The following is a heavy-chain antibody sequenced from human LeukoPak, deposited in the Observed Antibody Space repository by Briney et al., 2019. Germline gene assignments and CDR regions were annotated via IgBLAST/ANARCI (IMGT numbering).Heavy chain of an antibody. CDR3: ARGDFSSLSHTVTIPPFGS. J-gene: IGHJ4*02. D-gene: IGHD4-11*01. CDR1: GFTFSTYS. CDR2: ISGDNNYV. V-gene: IGHV3-21*01. Sequence: PGGSLRLSCVASGFTFSTYSMNWVRQAPGKGLEWVSFISGDNNYVYYADSVKGRFTISRDDAKNSLYLEMNSLRAEDTAVYYCARGDFSSLSHTVTIPPFGSWGQGTLVTVSS.